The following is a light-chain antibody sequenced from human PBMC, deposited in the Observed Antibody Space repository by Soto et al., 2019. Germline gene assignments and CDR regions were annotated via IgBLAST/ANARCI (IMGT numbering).Light chain of an antibody. CDR3: AAWDDGLSGRV. V-gene: IGLV1-44*01. Sequence: QSVLTQPPSVSGTPGQRITISCSGSSSNTGSNAVNWFQQVPGSAPKLLIYSNKQRPSGVPDRFSGSKSGSSASLAISGLQSEDEADYYCAAWDDGLSGRVFGGGTKVTVL. CDR1: SSNTGSNA. CDR2: SNK. J-gene: IGLJ3*02.